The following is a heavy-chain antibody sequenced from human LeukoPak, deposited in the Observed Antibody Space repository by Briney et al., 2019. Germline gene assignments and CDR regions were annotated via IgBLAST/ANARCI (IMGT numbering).Heavy chain of an antibody. J-gene: IGHJ4*02. D-gene: IGHD3-9*01. V-gene: IGHV4-34*01. Sequence: PSETLTLTCTVSGGSISSYYWSWIRQPAGKGLEWIGEINHSGSTNYNPSLKGRVTISVDTSKNQFSLKLSSVTAADTAVYYCARDHDWAFDYWGQGTLVTVSS. CDR2: INHSGST. CDR3: ARDHDWAFDY. CDR1: GGSISSYY.